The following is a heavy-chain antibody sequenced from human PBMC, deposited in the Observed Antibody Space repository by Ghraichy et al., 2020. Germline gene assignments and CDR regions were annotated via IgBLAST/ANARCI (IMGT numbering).Heavy chain of an antibody. CDR3: ARQGNCGGDCYSFLQY. D-gene: IGHD2-21*02. Sequence: GGSLRLSCAASGFTFSNFNMNWVRQAPGKGLEWVSSISSSGTYMHYADSVKGRFTISRDNAKNSVYLQMDSLRAEDMAVYYCARQGNCGGDCYSFLQYWGQGTLVTVSS. J-gene: IGHJ4*02. CDR1: GFTFSNFN. CDR2: ISSSGTYM. V-gene: IGHV3-21*01.